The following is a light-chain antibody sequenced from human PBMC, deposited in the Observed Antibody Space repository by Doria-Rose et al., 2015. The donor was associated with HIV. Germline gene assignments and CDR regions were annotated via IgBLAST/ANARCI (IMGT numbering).Light chain of an antibody. CDR3: QQRSNWPTWT. J-gene: IGKJ1*01. CDR1: QSVSRY. V-gene: IGKV3-11*01. CDR2: DAS. Sequence: TLSLPQGERATLSCRASQSVSRYLAWYQQKPGQAPRLLIYDASNRAAGIPARFSGSGSGTDFTLTISSLEPEDFAVYYCQQRSNWPTWTFGQGTKVEIK.